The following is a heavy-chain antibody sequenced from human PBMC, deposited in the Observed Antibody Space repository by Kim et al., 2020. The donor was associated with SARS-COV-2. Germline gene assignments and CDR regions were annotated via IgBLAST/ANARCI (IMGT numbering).Heavy chain of an antibody. J-gene: IGHJ4*02. V-gene: IGHV3-9*01. CDR3: AKDIGSAGNSFDY. Sequence: GGSLRLSCAASGFTFDDYAMHWVRQAPGKGLEWVSGISWNSGSIGYADSVKGRFTISRDNAKNSPYLQMNSLRAEDTALYYCAKDIGSAGNSFDYWGQGTLVTVSS. CDR2: ISWNSGSI. CDR1: GFTFDDYA. D-gene: IGHD6-13*01.